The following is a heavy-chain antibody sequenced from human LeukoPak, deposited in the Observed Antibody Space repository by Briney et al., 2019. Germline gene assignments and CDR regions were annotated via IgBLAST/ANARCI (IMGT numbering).Heavy chain of an antibody. CDR3: ARANRYYFDY. J-gene: IGHJ4*02. CDR2: ISSSGNTM. D-gene: IGHD1/OR15-1a*01. CDR1: GFTFSDYS. V-gene: IGHV3-11*01. Sequence: GGSLRLSCPASGFTFSDYSMSWIRQAPGKGLEWVSYISSSGNTMYYAGSVKGRFTISRDNAKNSLYLQMNSLRAEDTAVYYCARANRYYFDYWGQGTLVTVSS.